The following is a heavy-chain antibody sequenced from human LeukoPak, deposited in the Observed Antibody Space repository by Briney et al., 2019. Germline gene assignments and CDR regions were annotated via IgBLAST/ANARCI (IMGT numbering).Heavy chain of an antibody. CDR1: GFTFSSYA. CDR2: ISGSGGST. J-gene: IGHJ3*02. V-gene: IGHV3-23*01. CDR3: AATYGSGSRGDAFDI. D-gene: IGHD3-10*01. Sequence: GGSLRLSCAASGFTFSSYAMSWVRQAPGKGLEWVSAISGSGGSTYYADSVKGRFTISRDNSKKMLYLQMNSLRAEDTAVYYCAATYGSGSRGDAFDIWGQGTMVTVSS.